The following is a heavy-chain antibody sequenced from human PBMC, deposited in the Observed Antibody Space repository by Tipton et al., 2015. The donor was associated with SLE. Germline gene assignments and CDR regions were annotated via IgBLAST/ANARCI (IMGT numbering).Heavy chain of an antibody. CDR1: GCSISSSSYY. Sequence: TLSLTCTVSGCSISSSSYYWGWIRQPPGKGLEWIGSIYYSGSTYYNPSLKSRVTISVDTSKNHFSLKVNSVTAADTAVYYCARGYYYYMNVWGKGTTVTVSS. CDR2: IYYSGST. J-gene: IGHJ6*03. CDR3: ARGYYYYMNV. V-gene: IGHV4-39*07.